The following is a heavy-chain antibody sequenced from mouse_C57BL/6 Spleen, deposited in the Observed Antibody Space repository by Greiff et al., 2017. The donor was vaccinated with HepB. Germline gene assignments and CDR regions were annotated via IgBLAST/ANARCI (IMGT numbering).Heavy chain of an antibody. V-gene: IGHV5-6*01. CDR2: LSSGGSYT. J-gene: IGHJ3*01. CDR1: GFTFSSYG. CDR3: ASTGTEFAY. Sequence: EVQLVESGGDLVKPGGSLKLSCAASGFTFSSYGMSWVRQTPDKRLEWVATLSSGGSYTYYPDSVKGRFTISRDNAKNTLYLQMSSLKSEDTAMYYCASTGTEFAYWGQGTLVTVSA. D-gene: IGHD4-1*02.